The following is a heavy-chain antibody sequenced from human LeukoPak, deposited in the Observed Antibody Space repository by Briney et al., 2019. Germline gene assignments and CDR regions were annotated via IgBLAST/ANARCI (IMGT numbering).Heavy chain of an antibody. J-gene: IGHJ4*02. CDR3: AKAQHIVAVIAIRYYFDY. D-gene: IGHD2-21*01. V-gene: IGHV3-23*01. Sequence: SGGSLRLSCAASGFTFSSYAMSWVRQAPGKGLEWVSAISGSGGSTYYADSVKGRFTISRDNSKNTLYLQMNSLRAEDTAVYYCAKAQHIVAVIAIRYYFDYWGQGTLVTVSS. CDR1: GFTFSSYA. CDR2: ISGSGGST.